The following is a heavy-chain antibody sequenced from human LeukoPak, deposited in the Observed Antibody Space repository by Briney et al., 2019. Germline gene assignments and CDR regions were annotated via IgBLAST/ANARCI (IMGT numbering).Heavy chain of an antibody. CDR3: ARDPNSAL. CDR1: GGSISSSS. D-gene: IGHD2-21*01. V-gene: IGHV4-4*07. CDR2: FYTSGST. Sequence: PSETLSLTCTVSGGSISSSSWSWIRQPAGKGLEWIGRFYTSGSTNYNYNPSLKSRVTMSVDTSKNQFSLKLSSVTAADTAVYYCARDPNSALWGQGTLVTVSS. J-gene: IGHJ4*02.